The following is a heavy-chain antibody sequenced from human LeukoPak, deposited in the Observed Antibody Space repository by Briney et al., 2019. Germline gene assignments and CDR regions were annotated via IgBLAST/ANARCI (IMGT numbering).Heavy chain of an antibody. V-gene: IGHV4-39*01. CDR2: IYYSGST. Sequence: RPSETLSLTCTVSGGSISSSSYYWGWIRQPPGKGLEWIGSIYYSGSTYYSSSLKSRVTISVDTSKNQFSLKLSSVTAADTAVYYCARSHEGISSGWGQGTLVTVSS. D-gene: IGHD6-6*01. CDR1: GGSISSSSYY. CDR3: ARSHEGISSG. J-gene: IGHJ4*02.